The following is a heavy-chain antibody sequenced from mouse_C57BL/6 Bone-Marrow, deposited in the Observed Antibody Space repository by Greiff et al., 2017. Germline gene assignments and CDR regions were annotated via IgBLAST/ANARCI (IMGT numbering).Heavy chain of an antibody. V-gene: IGHV5-15*01. CDR2: ISNLAYSI. CDR1: GFTFSDYG. D-gene: IGHD1-1*01. Sequence: EVQVVESGGGLVQPGGSLKLSCAASGFTFSDYGMAWVRQAPRKGPEWVAFISNLAYSIYYADTVTGRFTISRENAKNTLYLEMSSLRSEDTAMYYCARRNYYGSSPIWYFDVWGTGTTVTVSS. J-gene: IGHJ1*03. CDR3: ARRNYYGSSPIWYFDV.